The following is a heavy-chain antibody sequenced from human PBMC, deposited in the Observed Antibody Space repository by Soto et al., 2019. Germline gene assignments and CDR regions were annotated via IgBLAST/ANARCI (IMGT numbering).Heavy chain of an antibody. CDR2: IYYRGAA. V-gene: IGHV4-39*01. CDR1: GGSISGSSYY. D-gene: IGHD6-19*01. CDR3: ADMLGQWLPRD. Sequence: QLQLQESGPGLVKPSETLSLTCTVSGGSISGSSYYWGWIRQPPGKGLEWIGTIYYRGAAYYNPSPQGRVTIPVGTTSNQFSMKLTSVTAADPAVYYCADMLGQWLPRDWGQGTVVTVSS. J-gene: IGHJ4*02.